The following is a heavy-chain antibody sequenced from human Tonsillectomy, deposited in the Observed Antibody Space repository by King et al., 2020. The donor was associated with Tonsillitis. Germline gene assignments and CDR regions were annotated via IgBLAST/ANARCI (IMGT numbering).Heavy chain of an antibody. CDR2: IYYSGST. V-gene: IGHV4-39*01. D-gene: IGHD6-13*01. J-gene: IGHJ6*03. CDR3: AAIAAAEDNYYYYYMDV. Sequence: LQLQESGPGLVKPSETLSLTCTVSGGSISSSSYYWGWIRQPPGKGLEWIGSIYYSGSTYYNPPLKSRVTISVDTSKNQFSLTLSSVTAADTAVYYCAAIAAAEDNYYYYYMDVWGKGTTVTVSS. CDR1: GGSISSSSYY.